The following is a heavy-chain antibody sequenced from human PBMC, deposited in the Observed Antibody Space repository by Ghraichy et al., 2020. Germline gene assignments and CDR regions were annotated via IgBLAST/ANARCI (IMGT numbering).Heavy chain of an antibody. J-gene: IGHJ6*02. V-gene: IGHV4-34*01. CDR1: GGSFSGYY. CDR2: INHSGST. Sequence: SETLSLTCAVYGGSFSGYYWSWIRQPPGQGLEWIGEINHSGSTNYNPSLKSRFTISVDTSKNQFSLKLSSLTAADTAVFYCARVPLNHAHYYYGMDVWGQGTTVTVSS. CDR3: ARVPLNHAHYYYGMDV.